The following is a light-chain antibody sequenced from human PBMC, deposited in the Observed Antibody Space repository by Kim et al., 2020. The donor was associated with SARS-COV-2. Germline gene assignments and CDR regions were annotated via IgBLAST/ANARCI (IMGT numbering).Light chain of an antibody. CDR2: GKN. Sequence: SSELTQDPAVSVALGQTVSITCQGDSLRSYYATWYQQRPGQAPILVTYGKNNRPSGIPDRFSASNSGNTASLTITGAQAGDEADYYCTSRDSTGNGV. CDR3: TSRDSTGNGV. J-gene: IGLJ3*02. CDR1: SLRSYY. V-gene: IGLV3-19*01.